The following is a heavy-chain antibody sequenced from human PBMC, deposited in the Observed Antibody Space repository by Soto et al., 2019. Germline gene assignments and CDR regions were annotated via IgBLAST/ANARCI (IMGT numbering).Heavy chain of an antibody. D-gene: IGHD3-10*01. CDR2: IYDSGAT. J-gene: IGHJ5*02. V-gene: IGHV4-31*03. Sequence: SETLSLTCTVSGGSFKSGDFYWNWIRHRPGKGLEWIGYIYDSGATHYHPSLQSRVSISIDTSKNHFSLQLDSVTAADTAVYYCARSSSGFFEGFDPWGQGTLVTVS. CDR1: GGSFKSGDFY. CDR3: ARSSSGFFEGFDP.